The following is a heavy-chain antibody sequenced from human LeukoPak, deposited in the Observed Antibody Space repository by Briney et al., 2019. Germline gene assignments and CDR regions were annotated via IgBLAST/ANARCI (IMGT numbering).Heavy chain of an antibody. CDR2: IWYDGSNK. J-gene: IGHJ3*02. V-gene: IGHV3-33*01. D-gene: IGHD2-15*01. CDR1: GFTFSSYG. CDR3: ARDGGVLGNDAFDI. Sequence: GGSLRLSCAASGFTFSSYGMHWVRQAPGKGLEWVAVIWYDGSNKYYADSVKGRFTISRDNSKNTLYLQMNGLRAEDTAVCYCARDGGVLGNDAFDIWGKGTMVTVSS.